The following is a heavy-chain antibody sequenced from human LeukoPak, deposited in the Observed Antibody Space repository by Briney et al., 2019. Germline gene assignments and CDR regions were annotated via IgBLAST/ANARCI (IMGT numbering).Heavy chain of an antibody. CDR2: ISAYNGNT. Sequence: ASVKVSCKASGYTFTSYGISWVRQAPGQGLEWMGWISAYNGNTNYAQGLQGRVTMTTDTSTSTAYMELRSLRSDDTAVYYCARVPITIFGVVIGPVTTYYYYYMDVWGKGTTVTVSS. CDR3: ARVPITIFGVVIGPVTTYYYYYMDV. V-gene: IGHV1-18*01. J-gene: IGHJ6*03. CDR1: GYTFTSYG. D-gene: IGHD3-3*01.